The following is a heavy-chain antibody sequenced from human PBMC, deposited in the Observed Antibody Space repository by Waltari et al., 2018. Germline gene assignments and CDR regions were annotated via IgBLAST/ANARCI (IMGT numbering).Heavy chain of an antibody. CDR1: GFTFSSSG. CDR2: ISYDGNHK. Sequence: QVQLVESGGGVVQPGRSLRLSCAAAGFTFSSSGIHWVCQAPGKGVGWVAVISYDGNHKYYAASVKGRFTISRDNSKNTLYLQMNSLRAEDTAVYFCAKGGMDYYDSSGYFYFDSWGQGTLVTFSS. D-gene: IGHD3-22*01. CDR3: AKGGMDYYDSSGYFYFDS. V-gene: IGHV3-30*18. J-gene: IGHJ4*02.